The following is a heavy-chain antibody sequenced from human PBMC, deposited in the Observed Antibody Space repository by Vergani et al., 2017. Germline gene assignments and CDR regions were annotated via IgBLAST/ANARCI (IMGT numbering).Heavy chain of an antibody. J-gene: IGHJ4*02. Sequence: EVQLVQSGAEVKKPGESLKLSCKGSGYRFTSYWIVWVRQMPGKGLEWMGIIYPGDSDTRYSPSLQGQVTISADKSISTAYLQWSSLKASDTAMYYCARHDSSSSRSVDYWGQGTLVTVSS. CDR2: IYPGDSDT. D-gene: IGHD6-6*01. CDR3: ARHDSSSSRSVDY. CDR1: GYRFTSYW. V-gene: IGHV5-51*01.